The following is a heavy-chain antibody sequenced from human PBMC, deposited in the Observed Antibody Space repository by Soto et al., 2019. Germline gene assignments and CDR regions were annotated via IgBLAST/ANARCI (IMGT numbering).Heavy chain of an antibody. CDR1: GLTFSGFA. V-gene: IGHV3-23*01. CDR2: VSGGGGST. Sequence: EVQLLESGGDLVQPGGSLRLSCAASGLTFSGFAMSWVRQAPGKGLEWVSPVSGGGGSTYNADSVKGRFTISRDNSKNTLSLQMNSLRAEDTAVYFCAKAPMYCSGTGCLNYFDFWGQGTLVAVSS. D-gene: IGHD1-1*01. J-gene: IGHJ4*02. CDR3: AKAPMYCSGTGCLNYFDF.